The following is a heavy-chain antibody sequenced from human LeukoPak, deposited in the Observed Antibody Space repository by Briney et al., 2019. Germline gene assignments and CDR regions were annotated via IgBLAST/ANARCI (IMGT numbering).Heavy chain of an antibody. D-gene: IGHD6-13*01. CDR2: ISSSSSYI. CDR3: AKVFRIAAAGLYYYYGMDV. J-gene: IGHJ6*02. V-gene: IGHV3-21*04. Sequence: GGSLRLSCAASGFTFSSYSMNWVRQAPGKGLEWVSSISSSSSYIYYADSVKGRFTISRDNSKNTLYLQMNSLRAEDTAVYYCAKVFRIAAAGLYYYYGMDVWGQGTTVTVSS. CDR1: GFTFSSYS.